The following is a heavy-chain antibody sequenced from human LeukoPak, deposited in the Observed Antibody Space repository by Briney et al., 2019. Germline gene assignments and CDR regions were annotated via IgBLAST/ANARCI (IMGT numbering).Heavy chain of an antibody. CDR2: INPNSGST. CDR1: GYTFTGYY. CDR3: ARVGNYDFWSGYHGYYFDY. Sequence: ASVKVSCKASGYTFTGYYMHWVRQAPGQGLEWMGRINPNSGSTNYAQKFQGRVTMTRDTSISTAYMELSRLRSDDTAVYYCARVGNYDFWSGYHGYYFDYWGQGTLVTVSS. D-gene: IGHD3-3*01. J-gene: IGHJ4*02. V-gene: IGHV1-2*06.